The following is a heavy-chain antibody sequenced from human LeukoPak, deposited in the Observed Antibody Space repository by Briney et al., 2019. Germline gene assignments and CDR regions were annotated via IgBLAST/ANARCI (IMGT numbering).Heavy chain of an antibody. D-gene: IGHD3-10*01. CDR1: GFTFNTYA. J-gene: IGHJ4*02. CDR3: ARGFGEFLYYFDY. CDR2: IWYDGSNK. Sequence: GGSLRLSCAASGFTFNTYAMNWVRQAPGKGPEWVAVIWYDGSNKYYADSVKGRFTISRDNSKNTLYLQMNSLRAEDTAVYYCARGFGEFLYYFDYWGQGTLVTVSS. V-gene: IGHV3-33*08.